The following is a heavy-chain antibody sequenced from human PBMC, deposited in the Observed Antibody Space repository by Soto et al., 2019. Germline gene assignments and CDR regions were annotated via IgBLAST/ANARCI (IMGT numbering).Heavy chain of an antibody. CDR2: ISGSGDNT. J-gene: IGHJ6*03. D-gene: IGHD3-3*01. V-gene: IGHV3-23*01. Sequence: EVQLLESGGGLVQPGGSLRLSCAASGFTFSSYALNWVRQAPGKGLEWVSVISGSGDNTYYADSVKGRFTISRDNSKNTLDLQMNSLRAEDTAVYYCAKDLGTDDFWSAYYTYCYMDVWGKGTTVTVSS. CDR3: AKDLGTDDFWSAYYTYCYMDV. CDR1: GFTFSSYA.